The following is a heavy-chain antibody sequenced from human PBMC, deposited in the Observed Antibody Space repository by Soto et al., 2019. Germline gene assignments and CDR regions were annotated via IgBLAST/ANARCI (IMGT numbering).Heavy chain of an antibody. CDR2: IRSKANSYAT. J-gene: IGHJ3*02. Sequence: EVQLVESGGGLVQPGGSLKLSCAASGFTFSGSAMHWVRQASGKGLEWVGRIRSKANSYATAYAASVKGRFTISTDDSTNTAYLQMNSLKTEDTAVYYCTRLGQRVAKQLDDAFHIWGQGTMVTVSS. CDR3: TRLGQRVAKQLDDAFHI. CDR1: GFTFSGSA. V-gene: IGHV3-73*02. D-gene: IGHD6-13*01.